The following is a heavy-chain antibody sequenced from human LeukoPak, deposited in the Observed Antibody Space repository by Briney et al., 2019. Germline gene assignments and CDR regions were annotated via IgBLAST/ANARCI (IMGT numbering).Heavy chain of an antibody. V-gene: IGHV3-48*03. J-gene: IGHJ4*02. D-gene: IGHD6-19*01. CDR1: GFTFSSYE. Sequence: GGSLRLSCAASGFTFSSYEINWVRQAPGKGLEWGSYISTSGSPIYYADSVKGRFTISRDNAKNSLYLQMNSLRAEDTAVYYCARVGAGYSSGWPYYFDYWGQGTLVTVSS. CDR3: ARVGAGYSSGWPYYFDY. CDR2: ISTSGSPI.